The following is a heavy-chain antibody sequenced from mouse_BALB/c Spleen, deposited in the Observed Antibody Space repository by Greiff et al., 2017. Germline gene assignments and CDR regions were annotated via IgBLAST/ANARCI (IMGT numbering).Heavy chain of an antibody. CDR1: GFAFSSYD. V-gene: IGHV5-12-1*01. D-gene: IGHD1-2*01. J-gene: IGHJ4*01. CDR3: ARHGLLRLSMDY. Sequence: DVKLVESGGGLVKPGGSLKLSCAASGFAFSSYDMSWVRQTPEKRLEWVAYISSGGGSTYYPDTVKGRFTISRDNAKNTLYLQMSSLKSEDTAMYYCARHGLLRLSMDYWGQGTSVTVSS. CDR2: ISSGGGST.